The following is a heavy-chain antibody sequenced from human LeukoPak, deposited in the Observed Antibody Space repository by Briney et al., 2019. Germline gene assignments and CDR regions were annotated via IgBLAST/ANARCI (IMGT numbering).Heavy chain of an antibody. V-gene: IGHV1-2*02. D-gene: IGHD5-24*01. CDR3: AGDRGSLVEMATGAFYYFDY. J-gene: IGHJ4*02. CDR1: GYTFTGYY. Sequence: ASVKVSCKASGYTFTGYYMHWVRQAPGQGLEWMGWINPNSGGTNYAQKFQGRVTMTRDTSISTAYMELSRLRSDDTAVYYCAGDRGSLVEMATGAFYYFDYWGQGTLVTVSS. CDR2: INPNSGGT.